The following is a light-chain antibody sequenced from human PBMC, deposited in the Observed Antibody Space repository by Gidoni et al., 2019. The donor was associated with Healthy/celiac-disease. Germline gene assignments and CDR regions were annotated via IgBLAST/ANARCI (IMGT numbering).Light chain of an antibody. Sequence: DIQMTQSPSSLSASVGDRVTITCRASQSISNYLNWYQQKPGKAPKLLMYVASSLQSGVPLRFSGSGSGTDFTLTISSLQPEDFATYYCQQSYSTPWTFXXXTKVEIK. V-gene: IGKV1-39*01. CDR3: QQSYSTPWT. J-gene: IGKJ1*01. CDR2: VAS. CDR1: QSISNY.